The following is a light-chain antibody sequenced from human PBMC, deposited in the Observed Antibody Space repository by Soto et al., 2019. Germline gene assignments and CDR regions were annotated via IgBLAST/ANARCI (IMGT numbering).Light chain of an antibody. J-gene: IGLJ1*01. CDR2: EVN. Sequence: QSVLTQPASVSGSPRQSITISCTGASSDVGGYTYVSWYQQQPGKAPKLMIYEVNNRPSGVSNRFSGSKSGSTASLTISGLQAEDEADYYCSSYTSSSTLYVFGTGTKVTVL. CDR1: SSDVGGYTY. CDR3: SSYTSSSTLYV. V-gene: IGLV2-14*01.